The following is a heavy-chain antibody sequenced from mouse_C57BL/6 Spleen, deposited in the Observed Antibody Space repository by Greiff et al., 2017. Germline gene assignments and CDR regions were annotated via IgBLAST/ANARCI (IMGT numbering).Heavy chain of an antibody. V-gene: IGHV1-52*01. Sequence: QVQLQQPGAELVRPGSSVKLSCKASGYTFTSYWRHWVKQRPIQGLEWIGNIDPSDSETHYNQKFKDKATLTVAKSSSTAYMQLSSPTSEDSAVYYCARRGNSYAMDYWGQGTSVTVSS. CDR1: GYTFTSYW. CDR3: ARRGNSYAMDY. D-gene: IGHD2-1*01. J-gene: IGHJ4*01. CDR2: IDPSDSET.